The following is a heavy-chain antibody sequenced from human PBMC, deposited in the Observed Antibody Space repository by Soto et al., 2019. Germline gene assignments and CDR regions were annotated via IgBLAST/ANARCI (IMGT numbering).Heavy chain of an antibody. J-gene: IGHJ3*02. V-gene: IGHV3-66*01. CDR2: IYSGGSS. CDR1: GFTVSSNY. D-gene: IGHD6-19*01. Sequence: GGSLRLSCAASGFTVSSNYMSWVRQAPGKGLEWVSVIYSGGSSYYADSVKGRFTISRDNSKNTLYLQMNSLRAEDTAVYYCARLAVDDAFDIWGQGTMVPVSS. CDR3: ARLAVDDAFDI.